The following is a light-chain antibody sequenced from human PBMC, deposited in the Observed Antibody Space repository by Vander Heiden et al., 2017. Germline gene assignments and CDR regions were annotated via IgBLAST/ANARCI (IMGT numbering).Light chain of an antibody. Sequence: IQLPQSPSSLSASVGDRVTITRRASQSIRNYVDWYQQRPGKAPKLLIFAASKLQSGLPSRFSGSGSGTDFTLIISSLQPEDFATYYCQQTYTTPRTFGQGTKVEI. CDR3: QQTYTTPRT. J-gene: IGKJ1*01. CDR1: QSIRNY. V-gene: IGKV1-39*01. CDR2: AAS.